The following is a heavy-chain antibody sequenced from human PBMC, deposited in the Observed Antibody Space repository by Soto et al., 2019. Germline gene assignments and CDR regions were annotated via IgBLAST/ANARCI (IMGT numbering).Heavy chain of an antibody. J-gene: IGHJ4*02. V-gene: IGHV4-59*02. CDR3: ARVFPSYCGGDCSYFDS. Sequence: PSETLSLTCTVSGGSVNSYYWSWIRQPPGKGLEWIGYIFYSGSTKSNPSLKSRVTMSVDMSKSQSSLRLTSVTAADTAVYYCARVFPSYCGGDCSYFDSWGQGTLVTVSS. CDR2: IFYSGST. CDR1: GGSVNSYY. D-gene: IGHD2-21*02.